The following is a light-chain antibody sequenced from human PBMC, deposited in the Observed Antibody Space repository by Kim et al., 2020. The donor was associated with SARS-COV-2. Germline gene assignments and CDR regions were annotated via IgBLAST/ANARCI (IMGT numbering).Light chain of an antibody. V-gene: IGLV3-21*04. CDR1: NIGSKR. CDR3: QVWDSSSDHPV. CDR2: YDS. Sequence: APGKEARITCGGNNIGSKRVHWYQQKPGQAPVLVIYYDSDRPSGIPERFSGSNSGNTATLTISRVEAGDEADYYCQVWDSSSDHPVFGGGTQLTVL. J-gene: IGLJ2*01.